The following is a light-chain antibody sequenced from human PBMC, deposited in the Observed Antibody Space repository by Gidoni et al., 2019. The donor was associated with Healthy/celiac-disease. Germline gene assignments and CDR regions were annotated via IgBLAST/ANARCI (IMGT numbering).Light chain of an antibody. V-gene: IGKV3-20*01. Sequence: EMELTQYPGTLSLSPGERATLSCRASQSVSSSYLAWYQQKPGLAPRLLIYDASSRATGIPDRFSGSGSGTDFTLTISRLEPEDFAVYYCQQYGSSRTFGQGTKVEIK. CDR3: QQYGSSRT. CDR2: DAS. CDR1: QSVSSSY. J-gene: IGKJ1*01.